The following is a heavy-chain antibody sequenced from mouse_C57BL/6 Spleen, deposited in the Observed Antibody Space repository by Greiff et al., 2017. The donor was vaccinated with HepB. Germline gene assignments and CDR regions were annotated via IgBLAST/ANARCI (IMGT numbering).Heavy chain of an antibody. CDR1: GFTFSSYG. V-gene: IGHV5-6*01. Sequence: EVQLVESGGDLVKPGGSLKLSCAASGFTFSSYGMSWVRQTPDKRLEWVATISSGGSYTYYPDSVKGRFTISRDNAKNTLYLQMSSLKSEDTAMYYCARQTGHYWGQGTTLTVSS. CDR2: ISSGGSYT. J-gene: IGHJ2*01. D-gene: IGHD4-1*01. CDR3: ARQTGHY.